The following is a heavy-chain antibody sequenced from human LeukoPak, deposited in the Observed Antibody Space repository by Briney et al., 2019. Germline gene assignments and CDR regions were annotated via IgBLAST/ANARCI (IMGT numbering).Heavy chain of an antibody. CDR2: IIPILGIA. CDR1: GGTFSSYA. D-gene: IGHD6-13*01. J-gene: IGHJ4*02. Sequence: GASVKVSCKASGGTFSSYAISWVRQAPGQGLEWMGRIIPILGIANYAQKFQGRVTITADKSTSTAYMELSSLRSEDTAVYYCAKHTGYSSSWIDYWGQGTLVTVSS. V-gene: IGHV1-69*04. CDR3: AKHTGYSSSWIDY.